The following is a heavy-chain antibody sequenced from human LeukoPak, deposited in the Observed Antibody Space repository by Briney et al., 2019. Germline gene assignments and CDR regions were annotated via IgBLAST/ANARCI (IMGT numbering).Heavy chain of an antibody. CDR3: AKSGGYGLIDC. V-gene: IGHV4-39*01. J-gene: IGHJ4*02. D-gene: IGHD1-26*01. Sequence: PSETLSLTCAVSDGSINSNTYYWGWIRQPPGKGLEWIGSISYSGSTFYNPSLKSRVTISVDTSKTQFSLKLTSVAAADTAMYYCAKSGGYGLIDCWGQGTRVTVS. CDR2: ISYSGST. CDR1: DGSINSNTYY.